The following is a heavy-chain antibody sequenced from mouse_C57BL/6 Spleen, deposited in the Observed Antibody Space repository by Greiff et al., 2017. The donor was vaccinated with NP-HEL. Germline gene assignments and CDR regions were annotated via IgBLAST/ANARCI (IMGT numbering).Heavy chain of an antibody. D-gene: IGHD2-4*01. V-gene: IGHV5-4*01. CDR1: GFTFSSYA. J-gene: IGHJ1*03. CDR3: ARDLYYDYDGYFDV. Sequence: DVMLVESGGGLVKPGGSLKLSCAASGFTFSSYAMSWVRQTPEKRLEWVATISDGGSYTYYPDNVKGRFTISRDNAKNNLYLQMSHLKSEDTAMYYCARDLYYDYDGYFDVWGTGTTVTVSS. CDR2: ISDGGSYT.